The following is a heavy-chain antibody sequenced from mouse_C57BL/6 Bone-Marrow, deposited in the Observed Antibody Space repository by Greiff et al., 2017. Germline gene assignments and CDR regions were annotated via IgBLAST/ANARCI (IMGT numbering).Heavy chain of an antibody. J-gene: IGHJ2*01. CDR2: IDPSDSYT. CDR1: GYTFTSYW. Sequence: QVQLQQSGAELVRPGTSVKLSCKASGYTFTSYWMHWVKQRPGQGLEWIGVIDPSDSYTNYNQKFKGKATLTVDTSSSTAYMQLSSLTSEDSAVYYCARSIDDWGQGTTLKVSS. CDR3: ARSIDD. V-gene: IGHV1-59*01.